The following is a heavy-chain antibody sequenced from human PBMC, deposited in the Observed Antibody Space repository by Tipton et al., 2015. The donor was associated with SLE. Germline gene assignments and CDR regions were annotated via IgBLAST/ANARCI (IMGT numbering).Heavy chain of an antibody. Sequence: QVQLVQSGGGVVQPGRSLRLSCAASGFIFSNYAMHWVRQAPGKGLEWVSFISYDGSDKYYADSVKGRFTISRDNSKNTMYLQMNSLRAEDTAVYYCARVIAAPPYGMDVWGQGTTVTVSS. D-gene: IGHD6-13*01. J-gene: IGHJ6*02. V-gene: IGHV3-30*04. CDR1: GFIFSNYA. CDR3: ARVIAAPPYGMDV. CDR2: ISYDGSDK.